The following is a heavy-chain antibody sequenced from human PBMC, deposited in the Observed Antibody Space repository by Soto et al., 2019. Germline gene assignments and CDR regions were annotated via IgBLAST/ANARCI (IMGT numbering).Heavy chain of an antibody. J-gene: IGHJ3*02. CDR3: ARRNVFDI. CDR2: INQDGSEK. Sequence: EVQLVESGGGLVQPGGSLTLSCAASGFTLSSDWMSWVRQAPGQGLEWVANINQDGSEKYYVDSVKGRFTISRDNAKDSRYLQMNSRRAEDTAVYYCARRNVFDIWGQGKMVTVS. V-gene: IGHV3-7*05. CDR1: GFTLSSDW.